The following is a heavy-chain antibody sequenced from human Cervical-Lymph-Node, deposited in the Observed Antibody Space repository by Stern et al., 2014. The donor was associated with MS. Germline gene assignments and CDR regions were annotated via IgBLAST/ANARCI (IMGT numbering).Heavy chain of an antibody. CDR3: ARATVTSGYVDY. V-gene: IGHV5-51*01. Sequence: VQLVESGAEVKKPGASLKISCKGSGYSFTSYLIGWVRQMPGKGLEWMGSIYPGDSHTRYSPYFQGQVTISADKSISNAYLQWSSLKASDTAMYYCARATVTSGYVDYWGQGTLVTVSS. J-gene: IGHJ4*02. CDR1: GYSFTSYL. CDR2: IYPGDSHT. D-gene: IGHD4-17*01.